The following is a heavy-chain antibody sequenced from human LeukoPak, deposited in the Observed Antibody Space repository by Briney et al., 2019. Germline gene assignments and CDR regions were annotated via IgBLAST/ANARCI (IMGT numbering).Heavy chain of an antibody. V-gene: IGHV3-7*03. CDR2: IKHDGSEK. CDR1: GFTFSSYS. Sequence: GGSLRLSCAASGFTFSSYSMNWVRQAPGKGLEWVANIKHDGSEKYYVDSVKGRFTVSRDNAKNSLYLQMNNVRAEDTAVYYCARDFDWGQGTLVTVSS. CDR3: ARDFD. J-gene: IGHJ4*02.